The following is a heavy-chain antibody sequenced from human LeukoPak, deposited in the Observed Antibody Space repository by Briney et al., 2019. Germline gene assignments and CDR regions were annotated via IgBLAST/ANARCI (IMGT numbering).Heavy chain of an antibody. J-gene: IGHJ5*02. CDR1: GGSISSSSYY. Sequence: SPSETLSLTCTVSGGSISSSSYYWGWIRQPPGKGLEWIGSIYYSGSTYYNPSLKSRVTLSVDTSKNQFSLKLSSVTAADTAVYYCARHRSSDIVVVPAAIAGANWFDPWGQGTLVTVSS. CDR3: ARHRSSDIVVVPAAIAGANWFDP. CDR2: IYYSGST. D-gene: IGHD2-2*01. V-gene: IGHV4-39*01.